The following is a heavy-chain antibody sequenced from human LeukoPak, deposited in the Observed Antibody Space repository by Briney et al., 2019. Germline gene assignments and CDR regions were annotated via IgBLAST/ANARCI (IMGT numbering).Heavy chain of an antibody. D-gene: IGHD1-26*01. CDR1: GYSITNGYY. J-gene: IGHJ4*02. V-gene: IGHV4-38-2*02. CDR3: GRDNHGAFDF. CDR2: IIHSGNT. Sequence: PPETLSLTCDVSGYSITNGYYWGWIRQPPGKGLEWIGSIIHSGNTNYNPSLKSRVTVSLDTSKNQFSLYLSSVTAADTAVYYCGRDNHGAFDFWAQGTLVTVSS.